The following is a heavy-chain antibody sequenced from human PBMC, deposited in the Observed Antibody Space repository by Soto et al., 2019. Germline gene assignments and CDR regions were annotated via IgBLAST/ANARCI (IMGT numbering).Heavy chain of an antibody. J-gene: IGHJ4*02. CDR3: ASRKSSPYFDY. D-gene: IGHD3-10*01. Sequence: SETLSLTCSVSSGSISSSDYYLRLIRQPPGKGLEWIGYINYSGRTYYKPSLKSRVSISLDTSKNQFSPRLTSVTAADTAVYYCASRKSSPYFDYWGQGTLVTVSS. V-gene: IGHV4-30-4*01. CDR2: INYSGRT. CDR1: SGSISSSDYY.